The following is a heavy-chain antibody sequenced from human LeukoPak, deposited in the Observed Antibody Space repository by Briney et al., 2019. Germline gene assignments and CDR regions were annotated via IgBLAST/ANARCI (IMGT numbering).Heavy chain of an antibody. J-gene: IGHJ4*02. CDR2: IRFDGSNK. Sequence: PGGSLRLSCAASGFTFSNYGVHWVRQAPGKGLEWVSFIRFDGSNKYYADSVKGRFTISRDNAKNSLYLQMDSLRAEDTAVYYCARGPTNGQAFDYWGQGTLVSVSS. CDR3: ARGPTNGQAFDY. V-gene: IGHV3-30*02. D-gene: IGHD2-8*01. CDR1: GFTFSNYG.